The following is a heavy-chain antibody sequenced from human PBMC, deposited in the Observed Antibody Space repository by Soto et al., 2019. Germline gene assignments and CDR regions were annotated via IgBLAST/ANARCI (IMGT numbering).Heavy chain of an antibody. Sequence: QVQLVQSGGEVKKPGASVKVSCKPSGYIFSKYAIHWVRQVPGHKLEWMGWLNVGTGNTKYSQKFQGRVTITRDTSATTAYMELHSLTSEDTAVYYCARESRDFFLGFDPGGQGTLVTVSS. CDR2: LNVGTGNT. J-gene: IGHJ5*02. V-gene: IGHV1-3*01. CDR3: ARESRDFFLGFDP. CDR1: GYIFSKYA.